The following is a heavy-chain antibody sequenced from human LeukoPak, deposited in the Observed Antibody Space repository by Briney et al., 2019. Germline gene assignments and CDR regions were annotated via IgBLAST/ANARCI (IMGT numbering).Heavy chain of an antibody. CDR2: IFYSGST. D-gene: IGHD3-22*01. CDR1: GASISSYY. V-gene: IGHV4-59*01. CDR3: ATSSGYYYFDY. Sequence: SETLSLTCTVSGASISSYYWSWIRQPPGKGLEWIGYIFYSGSTTYNPSLKSRVTISVDTSKNQFSLKLSSVTAADTAVYYRATSSGYYYFDYWGQGTLVTVSS. J-gene: IGHJ4*02.